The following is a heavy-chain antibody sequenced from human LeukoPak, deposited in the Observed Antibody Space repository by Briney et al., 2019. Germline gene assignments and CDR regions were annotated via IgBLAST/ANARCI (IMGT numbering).Heavy chain of an antibody. CDR1: GFTFSSYG. D-gene: IGHD3-10*01. J-gene: IGHJ3*02. CDR2: MSDDGNNK. CDR3: AKVRLRGVGAFDI. V-gene: IGHV3-30*18. Sequence: PGRSLRLSCAASGFTFSSYGMHWVRQAPGKGLEWVAVMSDDGNNKYYADFVKGRFTISRDNFKNTLYLQMNSLRTEDTAVYYCAKVRLRGVGAFDIWGQGTMVTVSS.